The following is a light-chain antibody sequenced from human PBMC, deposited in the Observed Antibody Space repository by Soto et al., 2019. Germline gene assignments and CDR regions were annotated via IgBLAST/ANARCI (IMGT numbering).Light chain of an antibody. CDR1: SSDVGGYNY. CDR2: DVS. Sequence: QSVLTQPASVSGSPGQSITISCTGTSSDVGGYNYVSWYQQHPGKAPKLMIYDVSNRPSGVSNRFSGSKSGNTASLIISGLQAEDEADYYCGSYTSNNTVIIGGGTKLTVL. J-gene: IGLJ2*01. CDR3: GSYTSNNTVI. V-gene: IGLV2-14*01.